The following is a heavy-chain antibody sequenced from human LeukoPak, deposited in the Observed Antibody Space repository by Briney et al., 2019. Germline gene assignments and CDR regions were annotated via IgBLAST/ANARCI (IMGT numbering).Heavy chain of an antibody. CDR3: ARWSYGGFDY. V-gene: IGHV4-34*01. D-gene: IGHD5-18*01. CDR1: GGSFSGYY. Sequence: SETLSLTCAVYGGSFSGYYLSWLRQPPGKGLEWIGEINHSGSTNYNPPLKSRVTISVDTSKNQFSLKVRSLTAADTAVYYCARWSYGGFDYWGHGTLFTVSS. CDR2: INHSGST. J-gene: IGHJ4*01.